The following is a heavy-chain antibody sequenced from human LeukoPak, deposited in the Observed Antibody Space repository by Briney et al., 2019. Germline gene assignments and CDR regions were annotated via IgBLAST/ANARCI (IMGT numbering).Heavy chain of an antibody. V-gene: IGHV4-34*01. Sequence: PSETLSLTCAVYGGSFSGYYWSWIRQPPGKGLEWIGEINHSGSTNYNPSLKSRVTMSVDTSKNQFSLKLSSVTATDTAVYYCARTQVLRYFDWLPWNYYYGMDVWGQGTTVTVSS. J-gene: IGHJ6*02. D-gene: IGHD3-9*01. CDR3: ARTQVLRYFDWLPWNYYYGMDV. CDR2: INHSGST. CDR1: GGSFSGYY.